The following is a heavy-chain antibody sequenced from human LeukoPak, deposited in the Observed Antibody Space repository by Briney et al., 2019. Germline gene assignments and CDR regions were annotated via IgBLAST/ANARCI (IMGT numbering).Heavy chain of an antibody. CDR2: IDPSDSYS. D-gene: IGHD2-15*01. CDR3: ARVLVVPDVGNYHYPMHV. CDR1: GYSITTYW. J-gene: IGHJ6*02. Sequence: GESPLICCEGSGYSITTYWMSWVRQMPGKGLEWMGRIDPSDSYSNYSPSFQGHVTISAEKSIRTAYLPWSCQNASDIAIYYCARVLVVPDVGNYHYPMHVWGQRTTVTVSS. V-gene: IGHV5-10-1*01.